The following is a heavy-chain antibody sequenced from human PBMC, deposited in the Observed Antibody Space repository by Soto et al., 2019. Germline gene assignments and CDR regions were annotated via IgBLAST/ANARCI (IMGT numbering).Heavy chain of an antibody. CDR3: AILSRGAARGMDV. CDR2: IYSGGST. V-gene: IGHV3-53*01. Sequence: GGSLRLSCAASGFTVSSNYMSWVRQAPGKGLEWVSVIYSGGSTYYADSVKGRFTISRDNSKNTLYLQMNSLRAEDTAVYYCAILSRGAARGMDVWGQGTTVTVSS. D-gene: IGHD6-6*01. J-gene: IGHJ6*02. CDR1: GFTVSSNY.